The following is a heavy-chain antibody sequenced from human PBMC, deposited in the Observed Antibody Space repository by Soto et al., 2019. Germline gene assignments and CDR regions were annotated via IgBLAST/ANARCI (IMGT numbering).Heavy chain of an antibody. J-gene: IGHJ3*02. V-gene: IGHV1-2*02. Sequence: ASVKVSCKASGYTFTGYYMHWVRQAPGQGLEWMGWINPNTGGTNSAQRFQGRVTMTRDTSISTAYMELSRLTSDDTAVYYCAREDRYGSGNHDAFAIWGQGTMLTVSS. D-gene: IGHD3-10*01. CDR2: INPNTGGT. CDR1: GYTFTGYY. CDR3: AREDRYGSGNHDAFAI.